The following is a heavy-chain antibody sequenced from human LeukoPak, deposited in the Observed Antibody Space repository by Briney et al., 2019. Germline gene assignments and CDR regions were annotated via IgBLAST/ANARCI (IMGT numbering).Heavy chain of an antibody. CDR1: GFTVSSNY. Sequence: GGSLRLSCAASGFTVSSNYMSWVRQAPGKGLEWVANIKQDGSEKYYVDSVKGRFTISRDNAKNSLYLQMNSLRAEDTAVYYCARDRWLAHNYWGQGTLVTVSS. CDR2: IKQDGSEK. D-gene: IGHD6-19*01. V-gene: IGHV3-7*01. J-gene: IGHJ4*02. CDR3: ARDRWLAHNY.